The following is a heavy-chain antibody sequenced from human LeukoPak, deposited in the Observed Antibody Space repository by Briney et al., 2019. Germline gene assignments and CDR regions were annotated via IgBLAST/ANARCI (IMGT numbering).Heavy chain of an antibody. V-gene: IGHV3-48*02. Sequence: GGSLRLSCAASGFTFSSYSMNWVRQAPGKGREWVSYISSSSSTIYYADSVKGRFTISRDNAKNSLYLQMNSLRDDDTAVYYCARASDSAGFHYWGQGTLVTVSS. J-gene: IGHJ4*02. CDR3: ARASDSAGFHY. CDR1: GFTFSSYS. D-gene: IGHD3/OR15-3a*01. CDR2: ISSSSSTI.